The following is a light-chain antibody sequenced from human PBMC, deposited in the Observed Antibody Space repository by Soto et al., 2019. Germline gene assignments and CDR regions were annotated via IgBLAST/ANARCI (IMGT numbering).Light chain of an antibody. V-gene: IGLV2-14*01. J-gene: IGLJ1*01. CDR1: SSDVGGHNY. CDR2: DVS. Sequence: VLTQPASVSGSPGQSIAISCTGTSSDVGGHNYVSWYQQHPGKAPKLMVYDVSNRPSGVSNRFSGSKSGNTASLTISGLQAEDEADYYCSSYTSSSTYVFGTGTKVTVL. CDR3: SSYTSSSTYV.